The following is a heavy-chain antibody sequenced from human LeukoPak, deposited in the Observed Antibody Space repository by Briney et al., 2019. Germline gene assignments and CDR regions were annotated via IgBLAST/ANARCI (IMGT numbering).Heavy chain of an antibody. Sequence: GGSLRLSCAASGFTFSSYAMNWVRQAPGKGLEWVSSISSGSSYIYYADSVKGRFTISRDNAKNSLYLQMNSLRAEDTAVYYCARFGLELRFDYWGQGTLVTVSS. CDR2: ISSGSSYI. CDR3: ARFGLELRFDY. J-gene: IGHJ4*02. V-gene: IGHV3-21*01. CDR1: GFTFSSYA. D-gene: IGHD1-7*01.